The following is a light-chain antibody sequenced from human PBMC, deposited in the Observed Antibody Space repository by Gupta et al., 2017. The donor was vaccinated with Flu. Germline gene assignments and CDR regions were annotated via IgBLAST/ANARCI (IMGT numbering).Light chain of an antibody. CDR3: QSYDSLSREVV. Sequence: NFMLTQPHSVSESPGKTVTIPCTRSSGSIATNYVQWYQQRPGSSPTTVMYEDNQRPSEVSDRFSGSIDSSSNSASLTISGLKTEDEADYFCQSYDSLSREVVFGGGTKLTVL. V-gene: IGLV6-57*01. CDR2: EDN. J-gene: IGLJ3*02. CDR1: SGSIATNY.